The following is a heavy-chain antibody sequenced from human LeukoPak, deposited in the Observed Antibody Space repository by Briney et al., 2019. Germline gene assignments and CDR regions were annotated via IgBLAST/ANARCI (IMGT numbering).Heavy chain of an antibody. Sequence: GWSLPLSCAASGCTFGRYAMSGLGQAPGRGLEGVAVICGCGGSTYYADSVKGRFTISRDNSRNTLYLQVNSLRAEDTAVYYCAKDRGITMIVVVITADAFDIWGQGTVVTVSS. V-gene: IGHV3-23*01. J-gene: IGHJ3*02. D-gene: IGHD3-22*01. CDR3: AKDRGITMIVVVITADAFDI. CDR1: GCTFGRYA. CDR2: ICGCGGST.